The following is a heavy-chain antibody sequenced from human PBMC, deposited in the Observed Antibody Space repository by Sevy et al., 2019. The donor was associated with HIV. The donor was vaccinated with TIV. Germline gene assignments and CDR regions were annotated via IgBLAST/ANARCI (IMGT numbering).Heavy chain of an antibody. CDR3: ARDSVGSGHYYLDYFDY. V-gene: IGHV1-18*01. Sequence: ASLKVSCKASGYIFTNYPICWVRQAPGQGLEWMGCIRTSNRETKYTQKLQGRAIMTTDTSTSTVYMDLRNLRSDDTAVYYCARDSVGSGHYYLDYFDYWGQGTLVTVSS. CDR2: IRTSNRET. J-gene: IGHJ4*02. D-gene: IGHD3-22*01. CDR1: GYIFTNYP.